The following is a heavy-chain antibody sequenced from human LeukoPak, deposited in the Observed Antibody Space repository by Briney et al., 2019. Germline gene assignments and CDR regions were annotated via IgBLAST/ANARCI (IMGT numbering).Heavy chain of an antibody. CDR3: ATAFPYSISSDY. CDR1: GYISTAYY. V-gene: IGHV1-2*02. D-gene: IGHD6-6*01. J-gene: IGHJ4*02. CDR2: INPNSGGT. Sequence: ASVKVSCKASGYISTAYYMHWVRQAPGQGLEWMGWINPNSGGTDYAQKFQGRVTMTRDTSISTAYMELSSLTSDDTAVYYCATAFPYSISSDYWGQGTLVTVSS.